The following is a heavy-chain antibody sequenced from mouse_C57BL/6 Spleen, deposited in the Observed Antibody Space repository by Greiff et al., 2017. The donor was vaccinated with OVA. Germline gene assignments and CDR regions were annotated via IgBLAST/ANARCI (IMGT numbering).Heavy chain of an antibody. V-gene: IGHV5-9-1*02. D-gene: IGHD1-1*01. Sequence: EVMLVESGEGLVKPGGSLKLSCAASGFTFSSYAMSWVRQTPEKRLEWVAYISSGGDYIYYADTVKGRFTISRDNARNTLYLQMSRMKSEDTAMYYCTRGSYGSSWAGAMDYWGQGTSVTVSS. CDR3: TRGSYGSSWAGAMDY. J-gene: IGHJ4*01. CDR1: GFTFSSYA. CDR2: ISSGGDYI.